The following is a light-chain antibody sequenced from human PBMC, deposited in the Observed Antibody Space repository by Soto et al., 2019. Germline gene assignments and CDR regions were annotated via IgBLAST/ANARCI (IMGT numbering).Light chain of an antibody. V-gene: IGKV3-11*01. J-gene: IGKJ3*01. CDR3: QQRSNWPPEVT. CDR1: QSVRSS. CDR2: DAS. Sequence: EIVLTQSPDTLSLSPGERATPSCRASQSVRSSLAWYQQKPGQAPRLLIYDASNRATGIPARFSGSGSGTDFTLTISSLEPEDFAVYYCQQRSNWPPEVTFGPGTKVDIK.